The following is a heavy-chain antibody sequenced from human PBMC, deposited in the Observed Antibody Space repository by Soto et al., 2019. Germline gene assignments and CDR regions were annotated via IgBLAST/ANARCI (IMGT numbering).Heavy chain of an antibody. D-gene: IGHD5-12*01. J-gene: IGHJ3*02. CDR1: GGTFSSYA. CDR3: AREKMDIVATIGGPRDDAFDI. V-gene: IGHV1-69*13. Sequence: ASVKVSCKASGGTFSSYAISWVRQAPGQGLEWMRGIIPIFGTANYAQKFQGRVTITADESTSTAYMELSSLRSEDTAVYYCAREKMDIVATIGGPRDDAFDIWGQGTMVTVSS. CDR2: IIPIFGTA.